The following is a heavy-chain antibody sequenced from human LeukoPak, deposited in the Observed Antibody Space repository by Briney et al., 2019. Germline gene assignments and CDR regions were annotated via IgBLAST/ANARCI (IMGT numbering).Heavy chain of an antibody. CDR2: ISGSGGST. D-gene: IGHD2-2*02. CDR1: GFTFSSYA. Sequence: PGGSLRLSCAASGFTFSSYAMSWVRQAPGKGLEWVSAISGSGGSTYYADSVKGRFTISRDNSKNTLYLQMSSLRAEDTAVYYCAKDPCDTPYYFDYWGQGTLVTVSS. J-gene: IGHJ4*02. V-gene: IGHV3-23*01. CDR3: AKDPCDTPYYFDY.